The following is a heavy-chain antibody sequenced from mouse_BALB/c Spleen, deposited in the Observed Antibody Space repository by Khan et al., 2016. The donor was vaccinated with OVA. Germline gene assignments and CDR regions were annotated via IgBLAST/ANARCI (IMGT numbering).Heavy chain of an antibody. J-gene: IGHJ2*01. CDR1: GYSITSGYG. V-gene: IGHV3-2*02. CDR2: ISYSGST. Sequence: EVKLLESGPGLVKPSQSLSLTCTVTGYSITSGYGWNWIRHFPANKLEWRGYISYSGSTNYNPSLKSRISITRDTSKNQFFLQLNSVTTEDTATYYCARTARIKYWGQGTTLTVSS. D-gene: IGHD1-2*01. CDR3: ARTARIKY.